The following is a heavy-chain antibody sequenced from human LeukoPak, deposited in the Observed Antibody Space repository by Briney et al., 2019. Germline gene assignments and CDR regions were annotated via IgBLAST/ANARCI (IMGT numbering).Heavy chain of an antibody. CDR3: AREWFGDPYSFDY. CDR1: GFIFSDHY. CDR2: TTKKGNTYTT. J-gene: IGHJ4*02. V-gene: IGHV3-72*01. D-gene: IGHD3-10*01. Sequence: GGSLRLSCVASGFIFSDHYVDWVRQAPGKGLEWVGRTTKKGNTYTTHYAASVRGRFTISRDDSKNSLYLQMNSLKVEDTAVYYCAREWFGDPYSFDYWGQGTLVTVSS.